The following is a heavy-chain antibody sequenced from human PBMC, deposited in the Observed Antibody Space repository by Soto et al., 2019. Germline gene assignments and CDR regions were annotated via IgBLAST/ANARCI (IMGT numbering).Heavy chain of an antibody. V-gene: IGHV3-21*01. J-gene: IGHJ4*02. Sequence: EVQLVESGGGLVKPGGSLRLSCAASGFTFSSYSMNWVRQAPGKGLEWVSSISSSSSYIYYADSVKGRFTISRDNAKNSLYLQMNSLRAEDTAVYYCARREDRARWGSPSAFGVVIIDYWGQGTLVTVSS. CDR1: GFTFSSYS. CDR3: ARREDRARWGSPSAFGVVIIDY. CDR2: ISSSSSYI. D-gene: IGHD3-3*01.